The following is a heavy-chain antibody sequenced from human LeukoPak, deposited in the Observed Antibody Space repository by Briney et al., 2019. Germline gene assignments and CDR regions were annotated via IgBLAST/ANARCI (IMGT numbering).Heavy chain of an antibody. V-gene: IGHV3-33*01. CDR3: ARDRHCVNGVCHSPPGMDV. D-gene: IGHD2-8*01. CDR1: GFILNDYG. Sequence: GSLRLSCAASGFILNDYGMHWVRQAPGKGLEWVADIWFDKNQHFADSVKGRFAISRDNSKNTVYLQINSLRAEDTAVYYCARDRHCVNGVCHSPPGMDVWGQGTTVTVSS. CDR2: IWFDKNQ. J-gene: IGHJ6*02.